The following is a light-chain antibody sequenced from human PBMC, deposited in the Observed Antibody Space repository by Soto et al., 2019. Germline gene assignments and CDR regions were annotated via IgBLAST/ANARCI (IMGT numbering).Light chain of an antibody. CDR2: DVG. CDR3: TSYTSTSTYV. CDR1: SSDVGDYNY. V-gene: IGLV2-14*03. Sequence: QSVLTQPASVSGSPGQSITISCTGTSSDVGDYNYVSWYQQHPGKAPKLMIFDVGNRPSGVSDRFSGSTSGNTASLTISGLQAEDEADYYCTSYTSTSTYVFGTGTKVTVL. J-gene: IGLJ1*01.